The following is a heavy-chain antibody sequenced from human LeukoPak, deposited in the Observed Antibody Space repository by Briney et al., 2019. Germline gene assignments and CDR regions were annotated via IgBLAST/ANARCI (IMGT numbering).Heavy chain of an antibody. J-gene: IGHJ4*02. CDR1: GFTFSNYA. Sequence: GGSLRLSCAASGFTFSNYAMSWVRQAPGKGLEWVSSLNGRGDSPYYADSVKGRFTISRDNSKNTLYLQMHSLRVEDTAVYYCAKGPHRGYWGQGTLLTVSS. CDR3: AKGPHRGY. CDR2: LNGRGDSP. V-gene: IGHV3-23*01.